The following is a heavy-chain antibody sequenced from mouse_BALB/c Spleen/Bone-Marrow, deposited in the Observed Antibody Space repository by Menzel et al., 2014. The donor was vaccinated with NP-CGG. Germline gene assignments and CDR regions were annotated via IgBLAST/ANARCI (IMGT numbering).Heavy chain of an antibody. D-gene: IGHD4-1*01. CDR3: ARWEYYAMDY. V-gene: IGHV14-3*02. Sequence: EVQLQQSGAELVKPGATVKLSCTASGFNIKDTYMHWVKQRPEQGLEWIGRIDPANGNTKYDPKFQGKATITADTSSNTAYLQLSSLTSEDTAVYYCARWEYYAMDYWGQGTSVTVSS. CDR2: IDPANGNT. J-gene: IGHJ4*01. CDR1: GFNIKDTY.